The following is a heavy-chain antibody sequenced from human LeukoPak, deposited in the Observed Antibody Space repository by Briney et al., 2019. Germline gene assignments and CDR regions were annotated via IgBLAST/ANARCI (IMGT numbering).Heavy chain of an antibody. CDR2: ISGSGGST. CDR1: GFTFSSYA. V-gene: IGHV3-23*01. J-gene: IGHJ5*02. CDR3: AKDRITMVRGVMSPLDP. Sequence: GSLRLSCAASGFTFSSYAMSWVRQAPGKGLEWVSAISGSGGSTYCADSVKGRFTISRDNSKNTLYLQMNSLRAEDTAVYYCAKDRITMVRGVMSPLDPWGQGTLVTVSS. D-gene: IGHD3-10*01.